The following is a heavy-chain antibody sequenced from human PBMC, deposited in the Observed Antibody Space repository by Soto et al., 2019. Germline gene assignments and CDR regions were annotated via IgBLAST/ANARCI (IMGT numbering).Heavy chain of an antibody. CDR3: ARGGGGYDSGDYGDYNYYYGMDV. Sequence: ASVEVSCRASGYTFTSYDINWVRQATGQGLEWMGWMNPNSGNTGYAQKFQGRVTMTRNTSISTAYMELSSLRSEDTAVYYCARGGGGYDSGDYGDYNYYYGMDVWGQGTTVTVSS. CDR2: MNPNSGNT. V-gene: IGHV1-8*01. J-gene: IGHJ6*02. CDR1: GYTFTSYD. D-gene: IGHD4-17*01.